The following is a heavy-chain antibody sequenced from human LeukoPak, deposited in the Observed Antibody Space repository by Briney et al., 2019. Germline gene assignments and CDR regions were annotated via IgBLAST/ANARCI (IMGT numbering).Heavy chain of an antibody. CDR2: IHHSGNT. CDR3: ARQSYDSGSLYYTY. V-gene: IGHV4-38-2*01. J-gene: IGHJ4*02. D-gene: IGHD3-10*01. Sequence: SETLSLTCAVSSYSISNTYYWGWIRQPPGKGLEWLGGIHHSGNTYYNPSLKGRVTISVDTSKKQFSLKLSSVTAADTAVYYCARQSYDSGSLYYTYWGQGTLVTVSS. CDR1: SYSISNTYY.